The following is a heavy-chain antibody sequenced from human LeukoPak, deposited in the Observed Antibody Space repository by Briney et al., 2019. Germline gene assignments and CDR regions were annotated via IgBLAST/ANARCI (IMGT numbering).Heavy chain of an antibody. CDR2: IYYSGST. CDR1: GGSVSSSSYY. V-gene: IGHV4-39*01. J-gene: IGHJ5*02. D-gene: IGHD3-3*01. CDR3: ARHFWSGSSMWFDP. Sequence: PSETLSLTCTVSGGSVSSSSYYWGWIRQPPGKGLEWIGSIYYSGSTYYNPSLKSRVTISVDTSKNQFSLKLSSVTAADTAVYYCARHFWSGSSMWFDPWGQGTLVTVSS.